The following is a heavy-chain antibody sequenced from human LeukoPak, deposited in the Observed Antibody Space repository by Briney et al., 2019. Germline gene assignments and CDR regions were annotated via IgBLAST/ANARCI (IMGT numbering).Heavy chain of an antibody. CDR3: AKVSYDYVWGSYRGSFDY. V-gene: IGHV3-23*01. Sequence: PGGSLRLSCAASGFTFSSYAMSWVRQAPGKGLEWVSAISGSGGSTYYADSVKGRFTISRDNSKNTLYLQMNSLRAEDTAVYYCAKVSYDYVWGSYRGSFDYWGQGTLVTVPS. CDR2: ISGSGGST. D-gene: IGHD3-16*02. J-gene: IGHJ4*02. CDR1: GFTFSSYA.